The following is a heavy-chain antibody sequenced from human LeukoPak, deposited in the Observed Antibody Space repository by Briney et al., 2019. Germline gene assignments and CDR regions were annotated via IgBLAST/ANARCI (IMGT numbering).Heavy chain of an antibody. CDR2: ITWNSGSI. Sequence: GGSLRLSCAASGFTFDDDAMHCVRQGPGKGLERVSGITWNSGSIGYADSVKGRFTISRDKAKDSLYLQMNSLRAEDTALYYCAKGTGAVDAFDIWGQGTMVTVSS. CDR3: AKGTGAVDAFDI. J-gene: IGHJ3*02. CDR1: GFTFDDDA. D-gene: IGHD1-1*01. V-gene: IGHV3-9*01.